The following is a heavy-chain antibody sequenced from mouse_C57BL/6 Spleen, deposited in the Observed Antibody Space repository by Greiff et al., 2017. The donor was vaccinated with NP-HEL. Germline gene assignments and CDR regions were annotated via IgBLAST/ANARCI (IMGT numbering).Heavy chain of an antibody. Sequence: VKLQESGPELVKPGASVKISCKASGYAFSSSWMNWVKQRPGKGLEWIGRIYPGDGDTNYNGKFKGKATLTADKSSSTAYMQLSSLTSEDSAVYFCAQGSSYGYFDVWGTGTTVTVSS. V-gene: IGHV1-82*01. D-gene: IGHD1-1*01. CDR3: AQGSSYGYFDV. CDR2: IYPGDGDT. CDR1: GYAFSSSW. J-gene: IGHJ1*03.